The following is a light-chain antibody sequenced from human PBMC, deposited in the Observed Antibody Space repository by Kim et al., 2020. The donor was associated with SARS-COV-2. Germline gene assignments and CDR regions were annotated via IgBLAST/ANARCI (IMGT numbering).Light chain of an antibody. J-gene: IGKJ2*01. Sequence: PASISCRYSQSLVYSDGNTYLSWLQQRPGQSPRRLIYKVSNRDSGVPDRFSGSGSGTDFTLKITRVEAEDVGIYYCMQGTRSPPNTFGQGTKLEI. CDR3: MQGTRSPPNT. CDR1: QSLVYSDGNTY. CDR2: KVS. V-gene: IGKV2-30*01.